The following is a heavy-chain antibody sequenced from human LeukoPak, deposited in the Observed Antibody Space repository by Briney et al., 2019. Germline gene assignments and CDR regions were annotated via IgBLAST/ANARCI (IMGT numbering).Heavy chain of an antibody. D-gene: IGHD2-2*01. CDR1: GGSFSGYY. CDR3: ARRIPSSNFDY. J-gene: IGHJ4*02. Sequence: PSETLSLTCAVYGGSFSGYYWSWIRQPPGKGLEWIGEINHSGSTNYNPSLKSRVTISVDTSKNQFSLKLRSVTAADTAVYYCARRIPSSNFDYWGQGTLVTVSS. CDR2: INHSGST. V-gene: IGHV4-34*01.